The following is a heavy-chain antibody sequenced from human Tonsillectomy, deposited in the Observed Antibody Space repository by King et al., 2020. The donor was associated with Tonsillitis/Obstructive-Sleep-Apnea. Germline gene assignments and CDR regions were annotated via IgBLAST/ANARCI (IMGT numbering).Heavy chain of an antibody. Sequence: VQLQQWGAGLLKPSETLSLTCAVYGGSFSGYYWSWIRPPPGKGLGWIGEINHSGSTHYNPSPKSRVTISVDTSKNQFSLKVSSVTAADTAVYYCARGHHNSSSSADYYYYMDVWGKGTTVTVSS. D-gene: IGHD6-6*01. J-gene: IGHJ6*03. CDR2: INHSGST. CDR3: ARGHHNSSSSADYYYYMDV. V-gene: IGHV4-34*01. CDR1: GGSFSGYY.